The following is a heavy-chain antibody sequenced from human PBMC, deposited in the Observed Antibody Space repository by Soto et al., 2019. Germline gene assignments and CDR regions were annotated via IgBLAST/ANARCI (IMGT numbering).Heavy chain of an antibody. Sequence: QVQLVQSGAEVKKPGSSVKVSCKASGGTFSSYAISWVRQAPGQGLEWMGGIIPIFGTANYAQKFQGRVTITADESTSTAYMELSSLRSEDTAVYYCARVGGLRVLEWLPYTFYYYYGMDVWGQGTTVTVSS. CDR2: IIPIFGTA. V-gene: IGHV1-69*01. CDR3: ARVGGLRVLEWLPYTFYYYYGMDV. D-gene: IGHD3-3*01. J-gene: IGHJ6*02. CDR1: GGTFSSYA.